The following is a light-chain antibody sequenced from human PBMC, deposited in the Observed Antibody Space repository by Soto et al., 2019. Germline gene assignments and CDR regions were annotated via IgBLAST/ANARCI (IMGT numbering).Light chain of an antibody. CDR1: QSVNSNY. CDR3: QPYGNSPQS. CDR2: GST. Sequence: EIVLTQSPATLSLSPGERATLSCRASQSVNSNYVAWYQHKPGQGPRLLFYGSTQRANGITDRISGSGSGTDFTPTISTPQPDDFVVYYCQPYGNSPQSFGQGTKVDIK. J-gene: IGKJ1*01. V-gene: IGKV3-20*01.